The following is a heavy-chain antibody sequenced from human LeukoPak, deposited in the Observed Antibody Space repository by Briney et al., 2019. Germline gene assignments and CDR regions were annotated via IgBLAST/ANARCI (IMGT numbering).Heavy chain of an antibody. CDR1: GYTFTAHY. D-gene: IGHD3-10*01. CDR2: IDPNSGGT. Sequence: GASVKVSCKTSGYTFTAHYIHWVRQAPGQGLEWMGWIDPNSGGTNYAQKFLGSVTMSGDTSINTAFMEIRRLRSDDTAIYYCARGRGTTMVRGVITNYFDLWGRGSLVTVSS. V-gene: IGHV1-2*02. CDR3: ARGRGTTMVRGVITNYFDL. J-gene: IGHJ2*01.